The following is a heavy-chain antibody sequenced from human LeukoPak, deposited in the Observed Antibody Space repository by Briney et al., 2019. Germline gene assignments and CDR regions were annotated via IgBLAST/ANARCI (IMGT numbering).Heavy chain of an antibody. CDR3: ARPYYHDSSGRFDS. J-gene: IGHJ4*02. CDR1: GFTYTSYG. CDR2: ISGSGNSS. Sequence: GGSLRLSCAASGFTYTSYGMAWVRQAPGKGLEWVSTISGSGNSSYYGDSVEGRFTISRENSRNKVYLQMSSLRAEDTAVYYCARPYYHDSSGRFDSWGQGTLVTVSS. D-gene: IGHD3-22*01. V-gene: IGHV3-23*01.